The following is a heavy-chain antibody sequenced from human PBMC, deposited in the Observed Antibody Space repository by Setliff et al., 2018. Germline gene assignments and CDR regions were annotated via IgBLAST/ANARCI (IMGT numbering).Heavy chain of an antibody. CDR2: IYYSGST. Sequence: SETLSLTCTVSGGSISSGDYYWSWIRQPPGKGLEWIGYIYYSGSTYYNPSLKSRVTISVDTSKNQFSLKLSSVTAADTAVYYCARADYGDGYYYYGMDVWGQGTAVTVSS. J-gene: IGHJ6*02. CDR1: GGSISSGDYY. V-gene: IGHV4-30-4*08. CDR3: ARADYGDGYYYYGMDV. D-gene: IGHD4-17*01.